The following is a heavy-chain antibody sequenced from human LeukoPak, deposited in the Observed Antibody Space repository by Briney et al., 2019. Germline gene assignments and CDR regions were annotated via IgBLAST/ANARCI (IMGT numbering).Heavy chain of an antibody. D-gene: IGHD6-13*01. CDR1: GGSFSGYY. J-gene: IGHJ4*02. CDR3: ARRRSIQYSAAAFDY. Sequence: PSETLSLTCAVYGGSFSGYYWSWIRQPPGKGLEWIGEINHSGSTNYNPSLKSRVTISVDTSKNQFSLKLSSVTAADTAVYYCARRRSIQYSAAAFDYWGQGTLVTVSS. V-gene: IGHV4-34*01. CDR2: INHSGST.